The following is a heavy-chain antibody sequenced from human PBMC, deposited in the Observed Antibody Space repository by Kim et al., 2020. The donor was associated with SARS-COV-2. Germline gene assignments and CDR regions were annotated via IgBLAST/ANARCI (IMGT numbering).Heavy chain of an antibody. V-gene: IGHV3-30*02. CDR3: AKRQVNWFDP. Sequence: NKYYADSVKGRLTISRDNSKNTLYLQMNSLRAEDTAVYYCAKRQVNWFDPWGQGTLVTVSS. J-gene: IGHJ5*02. CDR2: NK.